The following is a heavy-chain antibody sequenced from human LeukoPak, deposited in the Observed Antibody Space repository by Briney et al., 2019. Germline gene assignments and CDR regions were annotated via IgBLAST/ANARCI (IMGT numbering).Heavy chain of an antibody. CDR3: ARSYIGLPYTYFDS. Sequence: PSETLSPTCVVSGYSINSSYSWGWIRQPPGKGLEWIGNIYHSGGTYYNPSLKSRVTISVDTSKNPFSLKLTSVTAADTAVYYCARSYIGLPYTYFDSWGQGNLVTVSS. CDR2: IYHSGGT. CDR1: GYSINSSYS. D-gene: IGHD4-11*01. J-gene: IGHJ4*02. V-gene: IGHV4-38-2*01.